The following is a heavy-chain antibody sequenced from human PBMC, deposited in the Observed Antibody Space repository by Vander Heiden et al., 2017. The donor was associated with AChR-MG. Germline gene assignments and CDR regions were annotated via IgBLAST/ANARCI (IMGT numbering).Heavy chain of an antibody. CDR2: IKQNGSEK. CDR3: ARGDDDYGYYYYYMDV. J-gene: IGHJ6*03. Sequence: EVQLVESGGGLVQPGGSLRLSCAASGFTFSNYWMSWVRQAPGKRLEWVANIKQNGSEKYYVDSVKGRFTISSDNAKNSLSLQMNSLRAEDTAVYYCARGDDDYGYYYYYMDVWGKGTTVTVSS. CDR1: GFTFSNYW. V-gene: IGHV3-7*01. D-gene: IGHD4-17*01.